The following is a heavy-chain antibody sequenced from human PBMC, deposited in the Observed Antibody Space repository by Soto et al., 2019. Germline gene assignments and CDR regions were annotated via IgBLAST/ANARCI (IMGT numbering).Heavy chain of an antibody. CDR2: VYYTGTT. Sequence: SETLSLTCTVSGDSIKSSYWSWVRQPPGRGLERIGYVYYTGTTNSNPSLKSRVTISADTSKNLFSLKVVSVTPADTAVYFCARDMSGGSSWYEFDSWGPGTLVTVSS. V-gene: IGHV4-59*01. D-gene: IGHD6-13*01. CDR3: ARDMSGGSSWYEFDS. CDR1: GDSIKSSY. J-gene: IGHJ4*02.